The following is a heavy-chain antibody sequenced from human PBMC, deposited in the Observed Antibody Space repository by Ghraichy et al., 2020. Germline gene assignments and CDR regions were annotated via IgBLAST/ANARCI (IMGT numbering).Heavy chain of an antibody. Sequence: SETLSLTCTVSGGSISSYYWSWIRQPPGKGLEWIGYIYYSGSTNYNPSLKSRVTISVDTSKNQFSLKLSSVTAADTAVYYCARDEDTRYFDLWGRGTLVTVSS. CDR2: IYYSGST. CDR1: GGSISSYY. J-gene: IGHJ2*01. V-gene: IGHV4-59*01. CDR3: ARDEDTRYFDL.